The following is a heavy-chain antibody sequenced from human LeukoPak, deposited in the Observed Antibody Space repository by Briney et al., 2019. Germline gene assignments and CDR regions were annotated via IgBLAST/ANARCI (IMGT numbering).Heavy chain of an antibody. V-gene: IGHV1-18*01. D-gene: IGHD6-19*01. J-gene: IGHJ4*02. CDR1: GYTFTSYG. Sequence: ASVKVSCKASGYTFTSYGISWVRQAPGQGLEWMRWISAYNGNTNYAQKLQGRVTMTTDTSTSTAYMELRSLRSDDTAVYYCARDGGPRLSGWYYFDYWGQGTLVTVSS. CDR2: ISAYNGNT. CDR3: ARDGGPRLSGWYYFDY.